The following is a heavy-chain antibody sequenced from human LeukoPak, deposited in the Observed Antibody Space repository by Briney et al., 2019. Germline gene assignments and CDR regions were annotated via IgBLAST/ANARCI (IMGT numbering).Heavy chain of an antibody. CDR1: GFTFNNYA. J-gene: IGHJ4*02. CDR3: ARGEYGSGSYHIDY. V-gene: IGHV3-64*01. Sequence: GGSLRLSCAASGFTFNNYAMHWVRQAPGKGLEYVSAINSNGDSTYYANSVKGRFTISRDNSKSTLFLQMGSLRAEDTAVYFCARGEYGSGSYHIDYWGQGTLVTVSS. CDR2: INSNGDST. D-gene: IGHD3-10*01.